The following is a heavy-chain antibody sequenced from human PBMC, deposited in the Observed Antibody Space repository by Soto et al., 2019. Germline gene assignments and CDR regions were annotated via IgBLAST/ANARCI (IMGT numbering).Heavy chain of an antibody. Sequence: SVTLSLPCPVSGDSIVSVKGYRSWKRKPPGKGLEWIGSIYFRGNTYYNPSLQTRVTISLDKSKSQFSLKLNSVTAADSAFYFFAKLKGLATMSYYWDFWCKGALVTV. J-gene: IGHJ4*02. CDR3: AKLKGLATMSYYWDF. D-gene: IGHD3-9*01. CDR1: GDSIVSVKGY. CDR2: IYFRGNT. V-gene: IGHV4-39*01.